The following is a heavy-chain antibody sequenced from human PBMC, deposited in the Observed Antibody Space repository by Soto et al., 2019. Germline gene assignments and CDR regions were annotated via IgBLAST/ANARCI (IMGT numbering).Heavy chain of an antibody. CDR1: GYSFTTYW. Sequence: GESLKISCKASGYSFTTYWIGWVRQMPGKGLEWMGIIYPGDSDTRYSPSFQGQVTISADKSINTAYLQWSSLKASDTAVYYCARHMRYISWTSSYYYYGMDVWGQGTKVTVSS. D-gene: IGHD6-6*01. J-gene: IGHJ6*02. V-gene: IGHV5-51*01. CDR3: ARHMRYISWTSSYYYYGMDV. CDR2: IYPGDSDT.